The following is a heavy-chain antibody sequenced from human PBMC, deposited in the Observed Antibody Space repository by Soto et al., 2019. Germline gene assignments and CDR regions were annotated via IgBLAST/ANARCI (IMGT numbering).Heavy chain of an antibody. J-gene: IGHJ6*01. D-gene: IGHD2-2*03. Sequence: PSETLSLTCAVYGGSFSGYYWSWIRQPPGKGLEWIGEINHSGSTNYNPSLKSRVTISVDTSKNQFSLKLSSVTAADTAVYYCASFFGYDSSTSGRYYYGMDV. CDR1: GGSFSGYY. V-gene: IGHV4-34*01. CDR3: ASFFGYDSSTSGRYYYGMDV. CDR2: INHSGST.